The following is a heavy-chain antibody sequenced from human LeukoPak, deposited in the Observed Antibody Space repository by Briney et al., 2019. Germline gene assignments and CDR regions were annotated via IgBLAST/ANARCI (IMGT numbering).Heavy chain of an antibody. J-gene: IGHJ6*02. CDR3: ARSTKDPPLQRAYYCYGMDV. V-gene: IGHV1-8*01. CDR1: GYTFTSYD. D-gene: IGHD2-2*01. CDR2: MNPNSGNT. Sequence: ASVKVSCKASGYTFTSYDINWVRQATGQGLEWMGWMNPNSGNTGYAQKFQGRVTMTRNTSISAAYMELSRLRSDDTAVYYCARSTKDPPLQRAYYCYGMDVWGQGTTVTVSS.